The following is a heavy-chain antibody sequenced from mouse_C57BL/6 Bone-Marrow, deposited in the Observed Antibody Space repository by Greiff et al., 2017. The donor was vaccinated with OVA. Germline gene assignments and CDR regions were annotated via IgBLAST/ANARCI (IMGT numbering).Heavy chain of an antibody. V-gene: IGHV3-5*01. Sequence: QLQQSGPGLVKPSQTVFLTCTVTGISITTGNYRWSWIRQFPGNKLEWIGYIYYSGTITYNPSLTSRTTITRDTPKNQFFLEMNSLTAEDTATYYCARELAYWYFDVWGTGTTVTVSS. J-gene: IGHJ1*03. CDR2: IYYSGTI. CDR1: GISITTGNYR. D-gene: IGHD4-1*01. CDR3: ARELAYWYFDV.